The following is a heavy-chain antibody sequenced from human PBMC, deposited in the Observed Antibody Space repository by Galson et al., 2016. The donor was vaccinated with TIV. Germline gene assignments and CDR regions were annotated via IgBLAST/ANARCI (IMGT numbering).Heavy chain of an antibody. CDR2: ISYDGNDK. Sequence: SLRLSCAASGFTFGSYGMHWVRQAPGKGLEWVAFISYDGNDKSYAHSVKGRFTISRDKSKNTLYLQMNSLRAEDTAVYYCARVKESYYFDYWGQGTLVTVSS. D-gene: IGHD3/OR15-3a*01. V-gene: IGHV3-30*03. CDR1: GFTFGSYG. J-gene: IGHJ4*02. CDR3: ARVKESYYFDY.